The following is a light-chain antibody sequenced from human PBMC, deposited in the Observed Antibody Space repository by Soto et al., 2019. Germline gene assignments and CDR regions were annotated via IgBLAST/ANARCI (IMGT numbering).Light chain of an antibody. CDR3: QSADSSGTHAV. V-gene: IGLV3-25*02. CDR2: KDK. CDR1: ALPKQY. J-gene: IGLJ2*01. Sequence: SYELTQPPSVSVSPGQTARVTCSGDALPKQYAFWYQQKPGQAPVLVIYKDKERPSGIPERFSGSSSGTSVTLTISGVQAEDEADYYCQSADSSGTHAVFGGGTQLTVL.